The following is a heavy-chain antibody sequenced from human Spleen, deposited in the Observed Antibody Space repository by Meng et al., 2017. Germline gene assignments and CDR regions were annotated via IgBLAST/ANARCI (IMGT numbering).Heavy chain of an antibody. CDR2: ISYDGSNK. V-gene: IGHV3-30*04. CDR1: GFTFSSYA. D-gene: IGHD4-23*01. J-gene: IGHJ6*02. Sequence: GGSLRLSCAASGFTFSSYALHWVRQAPGKGLEWVAVISYDGSNKYYADSVKGRFTISRDNSKNTLYLQMNSLRAEDTAVYYCAREEDYGGTNYGMDVWGQGTTVTVSS. CDR3: AREEDYGGTNYGMDV.